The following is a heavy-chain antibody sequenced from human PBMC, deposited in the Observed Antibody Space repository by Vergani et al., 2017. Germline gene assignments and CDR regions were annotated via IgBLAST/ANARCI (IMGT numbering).Heavy chain of an antibody. Sequence: QVQLVQSGAEVKKPGASVKVSCRASGYSFSSYDISWVRQATGQGLEWMGWMNPNSGSTGYAQKFQGRVTMTRNTAINTAYMELSRLSLEDAAVYYCARSNDYPEDYDSRVYVRRTLDVWGKGTTVTVS. D-gene: IGHD3-22*01. CDR3: ARSNDYPEDYDSRVYVRRTLDV. CDR2: MNPNSGST. CDR1: GYSFSSYD. J-gene: IGHJ6*03. V-gene: IGHV1-8*01.